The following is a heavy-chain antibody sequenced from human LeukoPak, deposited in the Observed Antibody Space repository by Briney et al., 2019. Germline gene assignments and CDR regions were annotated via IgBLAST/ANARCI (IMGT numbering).Heavy chain of an antibody. D-gene: IGHD3-22*01. CDR2: ISYDGSNK. Sequence: GRSLRLSCAASGFTFSSYAMLWVRQAPGKGLEWVAVISYDGSNKYYADSVKGRFTISRDNSKNTLYLQMNSLRAEDTAVYYCAKDVYYHDSSGEFDYWDQGTLVTVSS. J-gene: IGHJ4*02. V-gene: IGHV3-30*04. CDR1: GFTFSSYA. CDR3: AKDVYYHDSSGEFDY.